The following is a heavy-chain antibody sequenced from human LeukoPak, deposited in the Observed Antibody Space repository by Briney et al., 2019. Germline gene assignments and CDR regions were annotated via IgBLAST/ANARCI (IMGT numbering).Heavy chain of an antibody. CDR3: ATEASSGLED. V-gene: IGHV3-7*01. D-gene: IGHD6-19*01. J-gene: IGHJ4*02. CDR1: GFTFSSYW. Sequence: GGSLRLSCAASGFTFSSYWMSWVRQAPGKGLEWVANIKQDGSEKYYLDSVKGRFTISRDNAENSLYLQMNSLRAEDKAVYYCATEASSGLEDWGQGILVTVSS. CDR2: IKQDGSEK.